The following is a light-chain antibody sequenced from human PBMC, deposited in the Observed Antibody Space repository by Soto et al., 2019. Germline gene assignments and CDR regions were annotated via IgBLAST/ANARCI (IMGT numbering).Light chain of an antibody. J-gene: IGLJ1*01. V-gene: IGLV1-51*01. CDR1: SSNIENNY. CDR2: DNN. Sequence: QAVVTQPPSVSAAPGQKVTISFSGSSSNIENNYVSWYQQLPGTAPKLLIYDNNKRPSGIPDRFSGSKSGTSATLGITGLQTGDEADYYCGTWDSSLSAYVFGTGTKLTVL. CDR3: GTWDSSLSAYV.